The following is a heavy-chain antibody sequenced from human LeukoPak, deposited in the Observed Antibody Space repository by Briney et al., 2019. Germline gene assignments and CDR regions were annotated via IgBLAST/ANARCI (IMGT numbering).Heavy chain of an antibody. V-gene: IGHV1-69*04. CDR2: IIPILGIA. J-gene: IGHJ3*02. CDR1: GGTFSSYA. Sequence: SVKVSCKASGGTFSSYAISWVRQAPGQGLEWMGRIIPILGIANYAQKFQGRVTITADKSTSTAYMELRSLRSDDTAVYYCARDRSSRDAFDIWGQGTMVTVSS. D-gene: IGHD2-2*01. CDR3: ARDRSSRDAFDI.